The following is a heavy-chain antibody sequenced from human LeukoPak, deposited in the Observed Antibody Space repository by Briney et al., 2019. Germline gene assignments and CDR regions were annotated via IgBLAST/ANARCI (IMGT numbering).Heavy chain of an antibody. CDR3: ARGLAYCGGDCYSGPYYFDY. Sequence: PSETLSLTCAVYGGSFSGYYWSWIRQPPGKGLEWIGEINHSGSTNYNPSLKSRVTISVDTSKNQFSLKLSSVTAADTAVYYCARGLAYCGGDCYSGPYYFDYWGQGTLVTVSS. V-gene: IGHV4-34*01. D-gene: IGHD2-21*02. J-gene: IGHJ4*02. CDR1: GGSFSGYY. CDR2: INHSGST.